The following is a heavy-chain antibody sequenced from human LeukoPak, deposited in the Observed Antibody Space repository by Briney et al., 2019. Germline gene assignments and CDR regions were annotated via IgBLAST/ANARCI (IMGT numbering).Heavy chain of an antibody. D-gene: IGHD3-10*01. V-gene: IGHV3-48*01. Sequence: PGGSLRLSCAASGFTFSSYSMNWVRQAPGKGLEWVSYISSSSSTIYYADSVKGRFTISRDNAKNSLYLQMNGLRAEDTAVYYCARDRKGALLWFGISRWYFDLWGRGTLVTVSS. J-gene: IGHJ2*01. CDR3: ARDRKGALLWFGISRWYFDL. CDR1: GFTFSSYS. CDR2: ISSSSSTI.